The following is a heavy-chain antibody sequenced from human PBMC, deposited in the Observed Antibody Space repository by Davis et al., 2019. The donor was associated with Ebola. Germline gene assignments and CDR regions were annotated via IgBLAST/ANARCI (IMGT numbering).Heavy chain of an antibody. V-gene: IGHV3-11*01. D-gene: IGHD6-6*01. Sequence: PGRSLRLSCAASGFTFSDYYMSWVRQAPGKGLEWVSCINHSGDSIFYADFVKGRFTMSRDNAKNFLYLQLSSLRADDTAMYHCARNSAPPDYWGQGALVTVSS. J-gene: IGHJ4*02. CDR3: ARNSAPPDY. CDR1: GFTFSDYY. CDR2: INHSGDSI.